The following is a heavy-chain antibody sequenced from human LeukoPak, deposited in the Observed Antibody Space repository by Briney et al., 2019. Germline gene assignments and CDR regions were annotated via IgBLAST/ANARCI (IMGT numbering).Heavy chain of an antibody. V-gene: IGHV3-23*01. CDR3: AKQPRQWLSPFDY. Sequence: SGGSLRLSCAASGFTFSSYAMSWVRQAPGKGLEWVSAISGSGGSTYYADSVKGRFTISRDNSNNTLFLQMSSLRAADTAVYYCAKQPRQWLSPFDYWGQGTLVTVSS. J-gene: IGHJ4*02. D-gene: IGHD6-19*01. CDR2: ISGSGGST. CDR1: GFTFSSYA.